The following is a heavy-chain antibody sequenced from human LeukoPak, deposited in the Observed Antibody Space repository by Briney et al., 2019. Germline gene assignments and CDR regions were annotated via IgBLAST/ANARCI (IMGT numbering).Heavy chain of an antibody. CDR1: GFTFSSYW. V-gene: IGHV3-74*01. Sequence: GGSLRLSCAASGFTFSSYWLHWVRQAPGKGLVWVARIKSDETYTDYADSVKGRFTISRDDAKNTLYLQLNSLRAEDTAIYYCTTIRPDYWGQGALVTVSS. CDR2: IKSDETYT. J-gene: IGHJ4*02. CDR3: TTIRPDY. D-gene: IGHD5-12*01.